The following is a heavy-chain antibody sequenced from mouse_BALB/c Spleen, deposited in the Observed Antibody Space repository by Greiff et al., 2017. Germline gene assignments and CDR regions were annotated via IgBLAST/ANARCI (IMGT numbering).Heavy chain of an antibody. CDR3: ARSSYDYDVGAWFAY. CDR2: ISSGSSTI. D-gene: IGHD2-4*01. CDR1: GFTFSSFG. V-gene: IGHV5-17*02. Sequence: EVMLVESGGGLVQPGGSRKLSCAASGFTFSSFGMHWVRQAPEKGLEWVAYISSGSSTIYYADTVKGRFTISRDNPKNTLFLQMTSLRSEDTAMYYCARSSYDYDVGAWFAYWGQGTLVTVSA. J-gene: IGHJ3*01.